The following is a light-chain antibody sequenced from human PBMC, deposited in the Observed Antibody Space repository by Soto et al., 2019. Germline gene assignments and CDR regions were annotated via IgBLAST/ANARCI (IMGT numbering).Light chain of an antibody. Sequence: QSVLTQPPSASGSPGQSVTISCTGTSSDVGGYNYVSWYQQRPGKAPKLIIYEVNKRPSGVPDRVFGSKSGNTASLTVSGLQTEDEADYYCCSFAGTNSFVFGTGTKVTV. V-gene: IGLV2-8*01. CDR1: SSDVGGYNY. J-gene: IGLJ1*01. CDR2: EVN. CDR3: CSFAGTNSFV.